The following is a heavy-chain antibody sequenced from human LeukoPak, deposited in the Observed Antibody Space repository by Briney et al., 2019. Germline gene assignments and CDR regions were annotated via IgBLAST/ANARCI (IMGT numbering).Heavy chain of an antibody. D-gene: IGHD1-7*01. Sequence: SETLSLTCTVSGGSISSGGYYWSWIRQPPGKGLEWIGYIYHSGSTYYNPSLKSRVTISVDRSKNQFSLKLSSVTAADTAVYYCARANWNYVGNDYWGQGTLVTVSS. J-gene: IGHJ4*02. CDR2: IYHSGST. V-gene: IGHV4-30-2*01. CDR1: GGSISSGGYY. CDR3: ARANWNYVGNDY.